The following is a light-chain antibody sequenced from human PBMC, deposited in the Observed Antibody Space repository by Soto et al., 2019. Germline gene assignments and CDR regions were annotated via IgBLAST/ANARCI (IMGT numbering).Light chain of an antibody. J-gene: IGLJ1*01. V-gene: IGLV2-8*01. CDR3: SSYAGSNNYV. CDR1: SSDVGGYGY. Sequence: QSFLTQPPSASGSPGQSVTISCTGTSSDVGGYGYVSWYQQHPGKAPKLMIYEVSKRPSGVPDRFSGSKSGNTASLTVSGLQAEDEADYYCSSYAGSNNYVFGTGTKVTVL. CDR2: EVS.